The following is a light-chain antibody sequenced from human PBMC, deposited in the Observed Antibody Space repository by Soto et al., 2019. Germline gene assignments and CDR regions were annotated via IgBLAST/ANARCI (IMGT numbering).Light chain of an antibody. CDR2: DVS. V-gene: IGLV2-14*01. J-gene: IGLJ2*01. CDR3: SSYTSSSTVV. CDR1: XXXVRGYNY. Sequence: QSALTQPASVSGSXGXSXXXXXXXXXXXVRGYNYLSWYQQHPGKAPKLMIYDVSNRPSGVSNRFSGSKSGNTASLTISGLQAEDEADYYCSSYTSSSTVVFGGGTKLTVL.